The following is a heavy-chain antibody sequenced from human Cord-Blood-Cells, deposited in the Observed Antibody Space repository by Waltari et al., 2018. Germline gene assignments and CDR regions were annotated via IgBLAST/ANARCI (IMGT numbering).Heavy chain of an antibody. CDR3: ARSNYGSGSYYYYYYMDV. CDR1: GGTFSSYA. CDR2: RIPIFGTA. V-gene: IGHV1-69*01. J-gene: IGHJ6*03. D-gene: IGHD3-10*01. Sequence: QVQLVQSGAEVKKPGSSVKVSCKASGGTFSSYAISWVRQAPGQGLEGMGGRIPIFGTANYAQKFQGRVTITADESTSTAYMELSSVRSEGTAVYYCARSNYGSGSYYYYYYMDVWGKGTTVTVSS.